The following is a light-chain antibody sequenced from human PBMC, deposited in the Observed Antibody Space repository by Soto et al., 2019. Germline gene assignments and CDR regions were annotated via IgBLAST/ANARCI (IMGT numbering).Light chain of an antibody. CDR2: EDT. V-gene: IGLV2-23*01. J-gene: IGLJ1*01. Sequence: QSVLTQPASVSGSPGQSITISCTGTSSDVGSYNLVSWYQQHPGKAPKVMIYEDTKRPSGVSNRFSGSKSGNTASLTISGLQAEDEADYYCCSYAGSYIYVFGTGTKVTVL. CDR3: CSYAGSYIYV. CDR1: SSDVGSYNL.